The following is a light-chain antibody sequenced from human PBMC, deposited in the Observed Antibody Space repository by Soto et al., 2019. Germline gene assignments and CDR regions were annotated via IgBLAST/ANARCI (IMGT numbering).Light chain of an antibody. V-gene: IGKV3-11*01. Sequence: EIVLTQSPATLSLSPGERATLSCRASQSVSSCLAWYQQKPGQAPRLLIYDASHRATGIPARLSGSGSGADVTLTMSSLEPGDCAVYYCQQRINWPPTFGQGTRLEIK. CDR3: QQRINWPPT. CDR1: QSVSSC. CDR2: DAS. J-gene: IGKJ5*01.